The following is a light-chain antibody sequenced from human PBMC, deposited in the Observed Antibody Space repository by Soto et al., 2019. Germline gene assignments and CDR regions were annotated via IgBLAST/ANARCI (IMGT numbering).Light chain of an antibody. V-gene: IGLV2-8*01. Sequence: QSALTQPPSASGSPGQSVTISCTGTSSDVGTHNYVSWYQQNPGKAPKLMLYEVNKRPSGVADRFSGSKSGNTASLTVSGLQAEDEANYYFSSYAGGNNGVFGGGTKLTVL. CDR1: SSDVGTHNY. J-gene: IGLJ3*02. CDR2: EVN. CDR3: SSYAGGNNGV.